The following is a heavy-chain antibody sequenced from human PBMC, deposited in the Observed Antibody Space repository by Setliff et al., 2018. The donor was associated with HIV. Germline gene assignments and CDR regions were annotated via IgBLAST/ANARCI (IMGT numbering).Heavy chain of an antibody. CDR1: GYSFTDYY. Sequence: ASVKVSCKASGYSFTDYYIHWVRQAPGQGLEWMGWINPKSDGTNYAQKSQGRVAMTRDTSTSTVYMELSSLRSEDTAVYYCASAGAWQRNALDIWGQGTMVTVSS. CDR3: ASAGAWQRNALDI. CDR2: INPKSDGT. D-gene: IGHD5-12*01. J-gene: IGHJ3*02. V-gene: IGHV1-2*02.